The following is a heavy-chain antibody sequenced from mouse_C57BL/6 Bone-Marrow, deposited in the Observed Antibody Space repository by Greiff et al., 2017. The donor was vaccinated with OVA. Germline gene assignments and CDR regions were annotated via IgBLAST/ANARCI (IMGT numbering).Heavy chain of an antibody. CDR1: GYTFTSYT. Sequence: VQLQQSGAELARPGASVKMSCKASGYTFTSYTMHWVKQRPGQGLEWIGYINPSSGYTKYNQKFKDKATLTADKSSSTAYMPLSSLTSEDSAGYYCARSINAMDYWGQGTSVTVSS. D-gene: IGHD2-4*01. J-gene: IGHJ4*01. V-gene: IGHV1-4*01. CDR2: INPSSGYT. CDR3: ARSINAMDY.